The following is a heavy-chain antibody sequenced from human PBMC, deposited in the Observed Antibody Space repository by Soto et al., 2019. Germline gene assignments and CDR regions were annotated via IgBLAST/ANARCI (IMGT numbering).Heavy chain of an antibody. D-gene: IGHD6-19*01. CDR1: GVSFSDST. CDR2: IIPILGIP. Sequence: QVLLVQSGAEVKKPGSSVKVSCKASGVSFSDSTISWVRQAPGQGLEWMGKIIPILGIPNFAQKFQGRDTITADKSTSTAYMELSSLRSEDAAVYYGGADSGSDWRPGVGYWGQGTLVTVSS. J-gene: IGHJ4*02. V-gene: IGHV1-69*04. CDR3: GADSGSDWRPGVGY.